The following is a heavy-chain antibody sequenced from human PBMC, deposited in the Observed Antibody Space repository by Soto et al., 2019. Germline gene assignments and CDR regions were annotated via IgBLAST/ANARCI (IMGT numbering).Heavy chain of an antibody. Sequence: GGDLRLSCAASEFTFSNYAMHWVRQAPGKGLQWLAVISYDGNNKYYADSVEGRFTISRDNSKNTVYLQMNSLRLEDTAVYYCARGPSYSDSYFDHWGQGTLVTVSS. J-gene: IGHJ4*02. CDR3: ARGPSYSDSYFDH. D-gene: IGHD4-17*01. CDR1: EFTFSNYA. V-gene: IGHV3-30*03. CDR2: ISYDGNNK.